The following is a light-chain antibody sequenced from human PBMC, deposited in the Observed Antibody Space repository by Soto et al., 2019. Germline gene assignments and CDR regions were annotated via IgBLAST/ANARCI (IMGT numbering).Light chain of an antibody. CDR3: SSYTSSSTLPYV. CDR2: DVS. Sequence: QSVLTQPSSVSGSPGQSITISCTGTSSDVGGYNYVSWYQRHPGKAPKLTIYDVSNRPSGVSNRFSGSKSGNTASLTISGLQADDEADYYCSSYTSSSTLPYVFGTGTKVTV. CDR1: SSDVGGYNY. V-gene: IGLV2-14*03. J-gene: IGLJ1*01.